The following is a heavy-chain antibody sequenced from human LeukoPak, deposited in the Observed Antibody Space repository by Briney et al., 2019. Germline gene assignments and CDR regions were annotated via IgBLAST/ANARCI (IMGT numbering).Heavy chain of an antibody. J-gene: IGHJ5*02. Sequence: PSETLSLTCAAYGGSFNNYYWNWIRQPPGKGLEWIGEINHSGSTNYNPSLKSRVTMSVDTSKNQFSLKLTSVTAADTAVYYWARDDPGESSWGQGTLVTVSS. D-gene: IGHD3-3*01. CDR3: ARDDPGESS. CDR2: INHSGST. V-gene: IGHV4-34*01. CDR1: GGSFNNYY.